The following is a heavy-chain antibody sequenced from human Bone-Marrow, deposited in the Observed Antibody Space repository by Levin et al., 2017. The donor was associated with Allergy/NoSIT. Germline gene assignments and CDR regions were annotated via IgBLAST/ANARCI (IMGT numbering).Heavy chain of an antibody. D-gene: IGHD6-19*01. CDR2: IYYSGST. CDR3: ARDSRWAGWLVFDY. CDR1: GGSISSYY. Sequence: ASETLSLTCTVSGGSISSYYWSWIRQPPGKGLEWIGYIYYSGSTNYNPSLKSRVTISVDTSKNQFSLKLSSVTAADTAVYYCARDSRWAGWLVFDYWGQGTLVTVSS. V-gene: IGHV4-59*01. J-gene: IGHJ4*02.